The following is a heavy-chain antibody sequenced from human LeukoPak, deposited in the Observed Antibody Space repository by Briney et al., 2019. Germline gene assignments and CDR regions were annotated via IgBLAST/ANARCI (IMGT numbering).Heavy chain of an antibody. V-gene: IGHV1-2*04. CDR1: GYTFTGYY. J-gene: IGHJ2*01. CDR3: ARAGSGSYYPPNWYFDL. D-gene: IGHD1-26*01. Sequence: ASVKVSCKASGYTFTGYYMHWVRQAPGQGLEWVGWINPNSGGTNYAQKFQGWVTMTRDTSISTAYMELSRLRSDDTAVYYCARAGSGSYYPPNWYFDLWGRGTLVTVSS. CDR2: INPNSGGT.